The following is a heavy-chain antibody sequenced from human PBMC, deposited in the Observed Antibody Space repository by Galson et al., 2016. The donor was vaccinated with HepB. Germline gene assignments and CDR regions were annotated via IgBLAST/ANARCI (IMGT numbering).Heavy chain of an antibody. V-gene: IGHV3-53*01. Sequence: SLRLSCAASGFIVSNNYMNWVRQAPGKGLEWVSVIYSSGSTYYADSVKGRFTRSSDNSKNTLYLQMNSLSAEDTAVYYCARGHVAGNAASDDWGQGPLVIVSA. CDR2: IYSSGST. CDR1: GFIVSNNY. CDR3: ARGHVAGNAASDD. J-gene: IGHJ4*02. D-gene: IGHD6-19*01.